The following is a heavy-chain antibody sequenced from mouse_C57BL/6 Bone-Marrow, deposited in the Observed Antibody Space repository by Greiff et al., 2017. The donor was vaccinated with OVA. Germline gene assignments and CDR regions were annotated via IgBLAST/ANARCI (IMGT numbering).Heavy chain of an antibody. Sequence: EVKLMESGGDLVKPGGSLKLSCAASGFTFSSYGMSWVRQTPDKRLEWVATISSGGSYTYYPDSVKGRFTISRDNAKNTLYLQMSSLKSEDTAMYYCASALYDGYYAFAYWGQGTLVTVSA. J-gene: IGHJ3*01. CDR2: ISSGGSYT. CDR3: ASALYDGYYAFAY. D-gene: IGHD2-3*01. V-gene: IGHV5-6*01. CDR1: GFTFSSYG.